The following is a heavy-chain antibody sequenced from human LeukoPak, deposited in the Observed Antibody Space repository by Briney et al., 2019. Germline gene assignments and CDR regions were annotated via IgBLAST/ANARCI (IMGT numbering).Heavy chain of an antibody. CDR3: ARAYYDSSGYQEFYWYFDL. CDR2: IYYSGST. V-gene: IGHV4-59*01. Sequence: SETLSLTCTVSGGSISSYYWGWIRQPPGKGLEWIGYIYYSGSTNYNPSLKSRVTISVDTSKNQFSLKLSSVTAADTAVYYCARAYYDSSGYQEFYWYFDLWGRGTLVTVSS. J-gene: IGHJ2*01. CDR1: GGSISSYY. D-gene: IGHD3-22*01.